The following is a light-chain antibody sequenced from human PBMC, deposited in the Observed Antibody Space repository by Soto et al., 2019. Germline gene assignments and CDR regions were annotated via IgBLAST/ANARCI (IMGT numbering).Light chain of an antibody. Sequence: DIQMTQSPFSLSASLGDRVTITCRASQSISDYLAWFQQRPGEVPKRLIYAAFNLHSGVPSRFSGSGSGTEFTLTISSLQPEDFATYYCLQHRSYPFTFGQGTKLDI. CDR2: AAF. CDR3: LQHRSYPFT. CDR1: QSISDY. V-gene: IGKV1-17*01. J-gene: IGKJ2*01.